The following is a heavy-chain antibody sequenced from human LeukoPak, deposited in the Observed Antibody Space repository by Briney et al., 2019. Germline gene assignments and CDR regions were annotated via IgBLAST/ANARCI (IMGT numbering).Heavy chain of an antibody. V-gene: IGHV4-4*09. J-gene: IGHJ4*02. CDR2: IYTSGST. Sequence: SETLSLTCTVSGGSISSYYWSWIRQPPGKGLEWIGYIYTSGSTNYNPSLKSRVTISVDTSKSQFSLKLSSVTAADTAVYYCVGHSVTMMVDYWGQGTLVTVSS. CDR1: GGSISSYY. D-gene: IGHD3-22*01. CDR3: VGHSVTMMVDY.